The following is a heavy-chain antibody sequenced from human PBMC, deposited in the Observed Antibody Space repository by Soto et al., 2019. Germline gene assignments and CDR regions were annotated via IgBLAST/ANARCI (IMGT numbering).Heavy chain of an antibody. J-gene: IGHJ4*02. Sequence: LSLTCAISGDRVSSNVVAWNWIRQSPSRGLEWLGRTYYRARWNTDYAVSVKSRITIKPDTSKNLFSLHLNSVTPEDTAVYYCARDRGYYSSGTYLYYYDYWGQGTLVTVSS. CDR2: TYYRARWNT. V-gene: IGHV6-1*01. CDR1: GDRVSSNVVA. D-gene: IGHD3-10*01. CDR3: ARDRGYYSSGTYLYYYDY.